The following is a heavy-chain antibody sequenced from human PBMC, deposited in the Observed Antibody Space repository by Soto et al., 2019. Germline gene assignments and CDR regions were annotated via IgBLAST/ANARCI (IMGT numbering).Heavy chain of an antibody. D-gene: IGHD6-25*01. V-gene: IGHV3-53*01. CDR3: ARDRSDSSRADSFDI. J-gene: IGHJ3*02. Sequence: PGGSLRLSCAVSGFSVSNTYMSWVRQAPGKGLEWISVIYRGRATYYADSVKGRFTISRDDSRNTVYLQMNSLTTEDPAVYFCARDRSDSSRADSFDIWGQGTMGTVSS. CDR2: IYRGRAT. CDR1: GFSVSNTY.